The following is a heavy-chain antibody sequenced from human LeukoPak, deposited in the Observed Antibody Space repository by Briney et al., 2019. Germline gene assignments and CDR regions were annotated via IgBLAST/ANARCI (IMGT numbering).Heavy chain of an antibody. CDR3: ARDRGGYEKNVWIDY. CDR2: INHSGST. Sequence: PGGSLRLSCTASGFTFGDYAMSWFRQAPGKGLEWIGEINHSGSTNYNPSLKSRVTISVDTSKNQFSLKLSSVTAADTAVYYCARDRGGYEKNVWIDYWGQGTLVTVSS. J-gene: IGHJ4*02. V-gene: IGHV4-34*01. D-gene: IGHD5-12*01. CDR1: GFTFGDYA.